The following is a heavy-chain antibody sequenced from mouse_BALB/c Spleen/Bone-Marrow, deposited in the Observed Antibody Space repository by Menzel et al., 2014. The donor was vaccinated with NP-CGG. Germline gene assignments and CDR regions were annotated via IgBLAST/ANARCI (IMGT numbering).Heavy chain of an antibody. D-gene: IGHD2-14*01. CDR3: AGYDVPAWFAY. CDR2: IYPGTGST. CDR1: GYTFTDYV. Sequence: VQLQQSGPELVKPGASVKMSCKASGYTFTDYVIGWVKQRTGQVLEWIGEIYPGTGSTYYDENFRGKATLTADKSSNTVYMQLTSLTSEDSAVYFCAGYDVPAWFAYWGQGTLVTVSA. J-gene: IGHJ3*01. V-gene: IGHV1-83*01.